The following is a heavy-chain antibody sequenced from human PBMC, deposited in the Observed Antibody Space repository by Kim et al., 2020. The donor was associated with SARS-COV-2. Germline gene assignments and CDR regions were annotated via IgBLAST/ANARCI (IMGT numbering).Heavy chain of an antibody. CDR2: SGTT. D-gene: IGHD3-16*01. Sequence: SGTTNDNPSLRSRVTISLDTSRNQFSLKLSSVTATDTAVYYCARTFQGADWGEGTLVSVSS. V-gene: IGHV4-30-2*04. CDR3: ARTFQGAD. J-gene: IGHJ4*02.